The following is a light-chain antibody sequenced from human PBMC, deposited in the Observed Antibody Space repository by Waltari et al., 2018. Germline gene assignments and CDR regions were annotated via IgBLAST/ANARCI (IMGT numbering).Light chain of an antibody. V-gene: IGKV1-12*01. J-gene: IGKJ2*01. CDR2: AAS. CDR1: RGISNW. CDR3: QQANSFPPT. Sequence: DIQMTQSPTSVSASVGDRVHITCRASRGISNWLAWYQQKSGQAPKLLIDAASNLQSGVPSRFSGSGAATDFTLTINSLQPEDFATYYCQQANSFPPTFGQGTKVEIK.